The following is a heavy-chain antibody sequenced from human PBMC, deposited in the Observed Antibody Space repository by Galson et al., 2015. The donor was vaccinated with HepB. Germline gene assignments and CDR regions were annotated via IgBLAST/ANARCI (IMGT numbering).Heavy chain of an antibody. V-gene: IGHV3-30*18. CDR3: AKDSRATISLPGDWFDP. D-gene: IGHD3-9*01. J-gene: IGHJ5*02. Sequence: SLRLSCAASGFTFSSYGMHWVRQAPGKGLEWVAVISYDASNKYYADSVKGRFTISRDNSKNTLYLQMNSLRAEDTAVYYCAKDSRATISLPGDWFDPWGQGTLVTVSS. CDR1: GFTFSSYG. CDR2: ISYDASNK.